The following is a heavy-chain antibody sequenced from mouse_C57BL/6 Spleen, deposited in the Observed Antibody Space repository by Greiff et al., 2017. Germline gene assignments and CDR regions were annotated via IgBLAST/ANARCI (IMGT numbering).Heavy chain of an antibody. V-gene: IGHV6-3*01. CDR2: IRLKSDNYAT. D-gene: IGHD1-1*01. Sequence: EVKVVESGGGLVQPGGSMKLSCVASGFTFSNYWMNWVRQSPEQGLEWVAQIRLKSDNYATHYAESVKGRFTISRDDSKSSVYLQMNNLRAEDTGIYYCTGICYYGSSYADYWGQGTTLTVSS. CDR3: TGICYYGSSYADY. CDR1: GFTFSNYW. J-gene: IGHJ2*01.